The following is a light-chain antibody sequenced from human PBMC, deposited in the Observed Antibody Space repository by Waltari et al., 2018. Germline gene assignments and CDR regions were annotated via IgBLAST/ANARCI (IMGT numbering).Light chain of an antibody. J-gene: IGLJ3*02. Sequence: QSLLTHRPSPSGPPGQRDTLSLQCGRSNIRRTPVTWYQQLPGTAPKLLIYSNNQRPSGVPDRFSGSKSGTSASLAISGLQSEDEADYYCAAWDDSLNGWVFGGGTKLTVL. V-gene: IGLV1-44*01. CDR2: SNN. CDR3: AAWDDSLNGWV. CDR1: RSNIRRTP.